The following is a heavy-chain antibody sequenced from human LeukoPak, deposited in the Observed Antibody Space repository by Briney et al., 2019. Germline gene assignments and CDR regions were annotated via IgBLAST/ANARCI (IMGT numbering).Heavy chain of an antibody. Sequence: GGSLRLSCAASGFTFSSYWMSWVRQAPGKGLQWVANIKQDGSEKYYVDSVKGRFTISRDNAKNSLYLQMGSLRAEDTAVYYCAREVEFYYDSSGYFNWFDPWGQGTLVTVSS. CDR2: IKQDGSEK. D-gene: IGHD3-22*01. V-gene: IGHV3-7*01. CDR3: AREVEFYYDSSGYFNWFDP. J-gene: IGHJ5*02. CDR1: GFTFSSYW.